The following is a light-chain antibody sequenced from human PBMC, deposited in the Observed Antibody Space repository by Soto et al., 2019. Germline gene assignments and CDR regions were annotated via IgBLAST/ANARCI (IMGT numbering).Light chain of an antibody. J-gene: IGLJ3*02. CDR3: AAWDDSLRGTV. CDR1: SSNIGSNY. Sequence: QPVLTQPPSASGTPGQRVTISCSGSSSNIGSNYVYWYQQLPGTAPKLLIYRNNQRPSGVPDRFSGSKSGTSASLAISGLRSEDEADYYCAAWDDSLRGTVFGGGTKVTVL. CDR2: RNN. V-gene: IGLV1-47*01.